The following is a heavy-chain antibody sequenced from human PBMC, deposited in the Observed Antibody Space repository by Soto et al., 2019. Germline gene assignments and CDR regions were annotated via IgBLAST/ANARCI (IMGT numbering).Heavy chain of an antibody. CDR3: ASYRTRSYYYYMDV. J-gene: IGHJ6*03. D-gene: IGHD1-26*01. CDR2: ISAYNGNT. V-gene: IGHV1-18*01. Sequence: ASVKASCKASGYTFTSYGISWVRQAPGQGLEWMGWISAYNGNTNYAQKLQGRVTMTTDTSTSTAYMELRSLRSDDTAVYYCASYRTRSYYYYMDVWGKGTTVTVSS. CDR1: GYTFTSYG.